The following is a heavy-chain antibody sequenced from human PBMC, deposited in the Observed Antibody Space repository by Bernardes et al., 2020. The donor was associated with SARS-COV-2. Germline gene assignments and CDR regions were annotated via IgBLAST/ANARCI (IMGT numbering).Heavy chain of an antibody. CDR2: IRSNPYGGTT. D-gene: IGHD1-26*01. V-gene: IGHV3-49*04. Sequence: GGSLRLSCATSGFTFANYAMTWVRQAPGKGLEWVGVIRSNPYGGTTEYAASVKGRFIISRDDSKSFVYLQMNSLKIEDTAVYFCAGSFYAFYLDYWGQGTPVTVSS. CDR3: AGSFYAFYLDY. CDR1: GFTFANYA. J-gene: IGHJ4*02.